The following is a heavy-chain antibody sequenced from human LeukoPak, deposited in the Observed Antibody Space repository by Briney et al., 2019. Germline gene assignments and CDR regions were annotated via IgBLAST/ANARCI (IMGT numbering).Heavy chain of an antibody. J-gene: IGHJ4*02. CDR3: AKECDYSPGHKFDL. CDR2: LFVGGAST. CDR1: GFNFNNYV. Sequence: HPGGSLRLSCAASGFNFNNYVMSWVRQALGKGLEWVSVLFVGGASTLYADSVKGRFTISGDTSKNTLYLQMNGLRAEDTAVYFCAKECDYSPGHKFDLWGQGTLVTVSS. D-gene: IGHD4-11*01. V-gene: IGHV3-23*01.